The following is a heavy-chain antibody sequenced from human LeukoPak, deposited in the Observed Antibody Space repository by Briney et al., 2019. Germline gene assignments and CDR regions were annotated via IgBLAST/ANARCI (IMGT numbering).Heavy chain of an antibody. D-gene: IGHD3-22*01. CDR3: ARARTPYDGSDY. V-gene: IGHV1-18*01. Sequence: ASVKVSCKASGGTFSSHAINWVRQAPGQGLEWMGWISAYNGNTNYAQKLQGRVTMTTDTSTSTAYMELRSLRSDDTAVYYCARARTPYDGSDYWGQGTLVTVSS. CDR1: GGTFSSHA. CDR2: ISAYNGNT. J-gene: IGHJ4*02.